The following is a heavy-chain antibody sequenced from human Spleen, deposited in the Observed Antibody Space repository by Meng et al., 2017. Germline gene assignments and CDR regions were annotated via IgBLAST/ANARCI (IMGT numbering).Heavy chain of an antibody. CDR3: AGGAVVTLIFYHAMDV. Sequence: SETLSLTCAVPGYSITGSYNWGWIRQSPGKGLEWIGSIYPSGGTYYNPSLKSRVTMSADTSKNQFSLKLTSVTAADTAVYYCAGGAVVTLIFYHAMDVWGQGTTVTVSS. CDR1: GYSITGSYN. D-gene: IGHD2-21*02. V-gene: IGHV4-38-2*01. CDR2: IYPSGGT. J-gene: IGHJ6*02.